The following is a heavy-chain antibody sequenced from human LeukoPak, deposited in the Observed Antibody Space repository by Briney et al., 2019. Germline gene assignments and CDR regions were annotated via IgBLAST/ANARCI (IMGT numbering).Heavy chain of an antibody. J-gene: IGHJ4*02. CDR1: GNSISSCYY. Sequence: PSETLSLTCAVSGNSISSCYYWGWIRQPPGKGLEWIGTIYHSGSTSYNPSLKSRVTISVDTSENQFSLRLSSVTAADKAVYYCARESDSGGFSNYWGQGILVTVSS. D-gene: IGHD3-22*01. CDR3: ARESDSGGFSNY. V-gene: IGHV4-38-2*01. CDR2: IYHSGST.